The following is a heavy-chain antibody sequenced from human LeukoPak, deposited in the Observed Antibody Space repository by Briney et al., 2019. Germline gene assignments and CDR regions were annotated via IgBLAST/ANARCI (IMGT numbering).Heavy chain of an antibody. D-gene: IGHD6-19*01. CDR3: ARHLSQWLVLLDY. V-gene: IGHV4-34*01. CDR1: GGSFNGYY. Sequence: SETLSLTCAVYGGSFNGYYWSWIRQPPGKGLEWIGEINHSGSTNYNPSLKSRVTTSVDTSKNQFSLKLSSVTAADTAVYYCARHLSQWLVLLDYWGQGTLVAVSS. J-gene: IGHJ4*02. CDR2: INHSGST.